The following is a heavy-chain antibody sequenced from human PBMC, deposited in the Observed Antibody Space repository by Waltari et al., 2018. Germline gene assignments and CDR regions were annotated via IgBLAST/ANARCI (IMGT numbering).Heavy chain of an antibody. CDR2: ISSSGGVV. J-gene: IGHJ3*02. CDR3: VSQSTVVPHGRRAFDI. Sequence: EVPLVESGVGLVQPGESLRLSCAASGFLFLSYAMNWVRQAPGKGLEWLAYISSSGGVVYYADPVKGRFTISRDNAKNSLFLQMNSLRVEDTALYYCVSQSTVVPHGRRAFDIWGQGTMVTVSS. CDR1: GFLFLSYA. D-gene: IGHD4-4*01. V-gene: IGHV3-48*03.